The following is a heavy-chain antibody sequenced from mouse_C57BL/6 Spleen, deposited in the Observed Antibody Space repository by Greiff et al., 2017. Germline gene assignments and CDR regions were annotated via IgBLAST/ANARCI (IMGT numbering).Heavy chain of an antibody. CDR1: GYTFTSYW. D-gene: IGHD1-1*01. V-gene: IGHV1-64*01. CDR2: IHPNSGST. J-gene: IGHJ2*01. CDR3: ARSRAYYYGPYFDY. Sequence: QVQLQQPGAELVKPGASVKLSCKASGYTFTSYWMHWVKQRPGQGLEWIGMIHPNSGSTNYNEKFKSKATLTVDKSSSTAYMQLSSRTSEDSAVYYCARSRAYYYGPYFDYWGQGTTLTVSS.